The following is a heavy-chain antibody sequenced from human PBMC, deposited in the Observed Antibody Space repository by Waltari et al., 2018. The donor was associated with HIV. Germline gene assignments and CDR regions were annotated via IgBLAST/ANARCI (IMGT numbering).Heavy chain of an antibody. Sequence: QVQLVQSGAEVKQPGASVRVSCKTSGYDFSTFDINWVRQAAGQGLEWMGWIDPNSGKTGYAQRFKGRVSRTRDTSIDTAYMELSSLTSHDTAVYYCAKSRPGAVFGDNWGQGTLVAVSS. CDR2: IDPNSGKT. V-gene: IGHV1-8*01. J-gene: IGHJ4*02. CDR1: GYDFSTFD. D-gene: IGHD3-3*01. CDR3: AKSRPGAVFGDN.